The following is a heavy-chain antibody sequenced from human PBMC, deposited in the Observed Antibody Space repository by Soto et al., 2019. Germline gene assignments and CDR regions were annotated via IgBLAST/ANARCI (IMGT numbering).Heavy chain of an antibody. Sequence: EVQLVESGGGWVQPGGSLRLSCAASGFTFSSYSMNWVRQAPGTGLEWLSFTSSTGSTIYYADSEKGRFTISRDNAKNSLFLQMNSLRDEDTAVYYCARDVRYVDLWGQGTLVAVSS. CDR1: GFTFSSYS. J-gene: IGHJ5*02. CDR3: ARDVRYVDL. V-gene: IGHV3-48*02. D-gene: IGHD2-2*01. CDR2: TSSTGSTI.